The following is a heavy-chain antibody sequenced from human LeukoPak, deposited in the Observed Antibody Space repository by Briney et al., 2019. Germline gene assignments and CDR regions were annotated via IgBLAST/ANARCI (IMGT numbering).Heavy chain of an antibody. CDR2: INGDGSIK. J-gene: IGHJ5*02. CDR1: GVTFSNYW. CDR3: ARERGSGSYHPFDP. D-gene: IGHD3-10*01. Sequence: GGSLRLSCAASGVTFSNYWMHWVRRAQGKGLVWVSRINGDGSIKTYADSVRGRFTISRDNAKNTLYLQMNRLRADDTAIYYCARERGSGSYHPFDPWGQGTLAIVSS. V-gene: IGHV3-74*01.